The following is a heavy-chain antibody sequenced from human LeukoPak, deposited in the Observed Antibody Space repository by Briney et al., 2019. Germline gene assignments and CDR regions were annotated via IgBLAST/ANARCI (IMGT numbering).Heavy chain of an antibody. D-gene: IGHD5-18*01. CDR1: GGSVSSGSYY. J-gene: IGHJ3*02. CDR3: ARSHSYGWAFDI. V-gene: IGHV4-61*01. Sequence: SSETLSLPCTVSGGSVSSGSYYWSWLRPPPGKGLEWIGHIYYRGSTNYNPSLKSRVTISVDTSKNQFSLRLTSVTAADTAVYYCARSHSYGWAFDIWGQGTMVTVSS. CDR2: IYYRGST.